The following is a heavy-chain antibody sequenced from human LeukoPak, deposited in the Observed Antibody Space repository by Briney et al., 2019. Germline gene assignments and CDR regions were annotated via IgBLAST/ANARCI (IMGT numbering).Heavy chain of an antibody. D-gene: IGHD3-10*01. Sequence: ASVNVSCKASGYTFTSYGISWVRQAPGQGLEWMGWISAYNGNTNYAQKLQGRVTMTTDTSTSTAYMELRSLRSDDTAVYYCAREPGVLWFGEVYYYGMDVWGQGTTVTVSS. J-gene: IGHJ6*02. CDR1: GYTFTSYG. CDR2: ISAYNGNT. V-gene: IGHV1-18*01. CDR3: AREPGVLWFGEVYYYGMDV.